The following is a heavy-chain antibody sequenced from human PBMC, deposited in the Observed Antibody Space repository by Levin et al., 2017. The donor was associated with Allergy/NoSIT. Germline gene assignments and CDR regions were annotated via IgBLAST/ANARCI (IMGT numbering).Heavy chain of an antibody. J-gene: IGHJ4*02. CDR2: IWYDGSNK. D-gene: IGHD2-15*01. CDR1: GFTFSSYG. V-gene: IGHV3-33*01. Sequence: GGSLRLSCAASGFTFSSYGMHWVRQAPGKGLEWVAVIWYDGSNKYYADSVKGRFTISRDNSKNTLYLQMNSLRAEDTAVYYCARVHCSGGSGYHGLDYWGQGTLVTVSS. CDR3: ARVHCSGGSGYHGLDY.